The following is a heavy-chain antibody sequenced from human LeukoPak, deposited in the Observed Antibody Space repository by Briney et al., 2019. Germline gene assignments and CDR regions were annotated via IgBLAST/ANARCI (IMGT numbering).Heavy chain of an antibody. CDR1: VYTFTGYH. D-gene: IGHD6-19*01. J-gene: IGHJ4*02. Sequence: ASVNVSCKASVYTFTGYHMHWVRQAPGQGLAWMGWINPNSGGTNYAQKLQGRVTMTRDTSISTAYMELSRLRSDDTAVYYCARDRSSGWYEFADYWGQGTLVTVSS. V-gene: IGHV1-2*02. CDR3: ARDRSSGWYEFADY. CDR2: INPNSGGT.